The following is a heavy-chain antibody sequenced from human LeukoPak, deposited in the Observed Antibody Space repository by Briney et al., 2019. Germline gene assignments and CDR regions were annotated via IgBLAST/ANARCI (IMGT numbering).Heavy chain of an antibody. J-gene: IGHJ4*02. CDR2: INPNSGGT. CDR3: ARGSWFGDLLYAQPAYYFDC. V-gene: IGHV1-2*02. Sequence: WAAVKVSCKASGYTFTDHYMHWVRQAPGQGLEWMGWINPNSGGTNYAQKFQGRVTMTRDTSISTAYMELSRLRSDDTAVYYCARGSWFGDLLYAQPAYYFDCWGQGTLVTVSA. D-gene: IGHD3-10*01. CDR1: GYTFTDHY.